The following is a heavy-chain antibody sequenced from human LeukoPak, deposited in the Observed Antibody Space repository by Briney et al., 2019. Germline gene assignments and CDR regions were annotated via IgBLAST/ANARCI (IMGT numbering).Heavy chain of an antibody. CDR1: GGSISSSSYY. V-gene: IGHV4-39*01. CDR2: IYYSGST. D-gene: IGHD6-6*01. CDR3: ATEDGYSSSNV. J-gene: IGHJ6*04. Sequence: SETLSLTCTASGGSISSSSYYWGWIRQPPGKGLEWIGSIYYSGSTYYNPSLKSRVTISVDTSKNQFSLKLSSVTAADTAVYYCATEDGYSSSNVWGKGTTVTVSS.